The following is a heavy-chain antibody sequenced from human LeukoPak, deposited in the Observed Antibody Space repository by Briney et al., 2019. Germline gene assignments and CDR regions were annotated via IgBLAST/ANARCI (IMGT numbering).Heavy chain of an antibody. CDR1: GGTFSIYA. D-gene: IGHD6-19*01. V-gene: IGHV1-69*05. Sequence: ASVKVSCKASGGTFSIYAISCVRQAPGQGLEWMGGIIPIFGTANYAQKFQGRVTITTDESTSTAYMELSSLRSEDTAVYYCAREAVAPPVGFYYWGQGTLVTVSS. J-gene: IGHJ4*02. CDR2: IIPIFGTA. CDR3: AREAVAPPVGFYY.